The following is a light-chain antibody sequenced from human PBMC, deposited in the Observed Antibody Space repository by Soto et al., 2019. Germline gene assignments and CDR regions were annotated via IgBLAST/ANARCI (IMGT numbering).Light chain of an antibody. Sequence: QSVLTQPPSVSGAPGQRVTISRTGSSSNIGAGYDVHWYQQLPGTAPKLLIYGNSNRPSGVPDRFSGSKSGTSASLAITGLQAEDEADYYCQSYDISLSAYVFGTGTKLTVL. J-gene: IGLJ1*01. CDR3: QSYDISLSAYV. CDR1: SSNIGAGYD. CDR2: GNS. V-gene: IGLV1-40*01.